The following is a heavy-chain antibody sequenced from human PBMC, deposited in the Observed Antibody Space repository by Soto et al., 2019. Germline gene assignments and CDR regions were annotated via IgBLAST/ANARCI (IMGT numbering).Heavy chain of an antibody. J-gene: IGHJ5*02. CDR2: INPNSGGT. D-gene: IGHD3-22*01. V-gene: IGHV1-2*02. CDR3: ARDYPPDYYDSSGYYFGGWFDL. CDR1: GYTFAGYY. Sequence: ASVKVSCKASGYTFAGYYMHWVRQAPGQGLEWMGWINPNSGGTNYAQKFQGRVTMTRDTSISTAYMELSRLRFDDTAVYYCARDYPPDYYDSSGYYFGGWFDLWGQGTLVTVSS.